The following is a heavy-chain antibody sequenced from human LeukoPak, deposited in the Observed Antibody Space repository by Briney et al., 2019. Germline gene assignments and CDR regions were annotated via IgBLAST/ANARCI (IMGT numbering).Heavy chain of an antibody. V-gene: IGHV1-18*01. CDR3: ARDGRNWDPSIELDY. CDR2: ISAYNGNT. CDR1: GYTFTSYG. J-gene: IGHJ4*02. D-gene: IGHD7-27*01. Sequence: GASVKVSCKASGYTFTSYGISWVRQAPGQGLEWMGWISAYNGNTNYAQKLQGRVTMTTDTSTSTAYMELRSLRSDDTSVCYCARDGRNWDPSIELDYWGQGTLVTVSS.